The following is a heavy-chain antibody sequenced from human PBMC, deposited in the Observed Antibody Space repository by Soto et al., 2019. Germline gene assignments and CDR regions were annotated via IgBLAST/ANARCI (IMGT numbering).Heavy chain of an antibody. Sequence: ASVKVSCTASGYTFTGYYMHWVRQAPGQGLEWMGWINPNSGGTNYAQKFQGWVTMTRDTSISTAYMELSRLRSDDTAVYYCARDPGDGGNYFDYWGQGTLVTVSS. CDR2: INPNSGGT. D-gene: IGHD2-15*01. J-gene: IGHJ4*02. CDR3: ARDPGDGGNYFDY. CDR1: GYTFTGYY. V-gene: IGHV1-2*04.